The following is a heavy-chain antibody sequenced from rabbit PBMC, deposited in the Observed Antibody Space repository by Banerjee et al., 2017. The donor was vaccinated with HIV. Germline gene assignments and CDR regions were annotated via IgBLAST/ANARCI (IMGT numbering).Heavy chain of an antibody. J-gene: IGHJ4*01. CDR1: GFSFSSSYY. D-gene: IGHD6-1*01. Sequence: QEQLVESGGGLVQPEGSLTLTCTASGFSFSSSYYMCWVRQAPGKGLEWIACIYTGSGNTYYASWAKGRFTISKTSSTTVTLQMTSLAVADTATYFCARDSDSGGDGYGLWGPGTLVTVS. CDR3: ARDSDSGGDGYGL. V-gene: IGHV1S45*01. CDR2: IYTGSGNT.